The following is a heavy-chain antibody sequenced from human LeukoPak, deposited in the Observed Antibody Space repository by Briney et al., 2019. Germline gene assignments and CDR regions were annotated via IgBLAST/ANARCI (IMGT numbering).Heavy chain of an antibody. CDR3: AREDGGPDSDLDY. V-gene: IGHV4-38-2*02. CDR2: IYYSGST. Sequence: SETLSLTCSVSGYSISSGYYWGWIRPPPGKGLEWIGSIYYSGSTYYNPSLKSRVTISVDTSKNQFSLKLSSVTAADTAVYYCAREDGGPDSDLDYWGQGTLVTVSS. J-gene: IGHJ4*02. D-gene: IGHD4-23*01. CDR1: GYSISSGYY.